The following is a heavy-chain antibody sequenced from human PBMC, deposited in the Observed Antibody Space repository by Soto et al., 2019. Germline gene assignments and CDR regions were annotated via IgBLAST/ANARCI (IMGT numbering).Heavy chain of an antibody. CDR1: GFTFSDYY. V-gene: IGHV3-11*06. CDR2: ISSSSSYT. D-gene: IGHD1-26*01. J-gene: IGHJ4*02. Sequence: QVQLVESGGGLVKPGGSLRLSCAASGFTFSDYYMSWLRQAPGKGLEWVSYISSSSSYTNYADSVKGRFTISRDNAKNSLYLQMNSRRAEYTAVYYCARDRGLRWELSYPDYWGQGTLVTVSS. CDR3: ARDRGLRWELSYPDY.